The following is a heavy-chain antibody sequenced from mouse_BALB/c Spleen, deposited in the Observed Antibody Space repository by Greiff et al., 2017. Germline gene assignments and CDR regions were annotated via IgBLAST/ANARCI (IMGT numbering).Heavy chain of an antibody. CDR2: ISSGGST. V-gene: IGHV5-6-5*01. Sequence: EVMLVESGGGLVKPGGSLKLSCAASGFTFSSYAMSWVRQTPEKRLEWVASISSGGSTYYPDSVKGRFTISRDNARNILYLQMSSLRSEDTAMYYCARMGYYGSRWAMDYWGQGTSVTVSS. CDR1: GFTFSSYA. CDR3: ARMGYYGSRWAMDY. D-gene: IGHD1-1*01. J-gene: IGHJ4*01.